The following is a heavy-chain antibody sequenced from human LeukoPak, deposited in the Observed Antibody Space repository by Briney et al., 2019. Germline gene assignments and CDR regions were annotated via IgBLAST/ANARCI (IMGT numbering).Heavy chain of an antibody. V-gene: IGHV3-23*01. Sequence: GGSLRLSCAASGFTFSSYAMSWVRQAPGKGLEWVSAIRGSGGSTYYADSVRGRFTISRDNSKNTLYLQMKSLRAEDTAVYYCAKWGRNSWYSDYWGQGTLVTVSS. D-gene: IGHD6-13*01. CDR3: AKWGRNSWYSDY. CDR1: GFTFSSYA. J-gene: IGHJ4*02. CDR2: IRGSGGST.